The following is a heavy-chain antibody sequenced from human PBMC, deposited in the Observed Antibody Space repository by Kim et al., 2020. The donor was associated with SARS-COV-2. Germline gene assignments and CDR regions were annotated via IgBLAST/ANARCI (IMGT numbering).Heavy chain of an antibody. CDR2: ISAYNGNT. CDR1: GYTFTSYG. V-gene: IGHV1-18*01. J-gene: IGHJ4*02. D-gene: IGHD3-22*01. CDR3: ARSMIVVVTALFPPDY. Sequence: ASVKVSCKASGYTFTSYGISWVRQAPGQGLEWMGWISAYNGNTNYAQKLQGRVTMTTDTSTSTAYMELRSLRSDDTAVYYCARSMIVVVTALFPPDYWGQGTLVTVSS.